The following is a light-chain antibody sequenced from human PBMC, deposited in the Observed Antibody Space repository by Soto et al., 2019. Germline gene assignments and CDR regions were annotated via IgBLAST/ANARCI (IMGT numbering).Light chain of an antibody. Sequence: QSVLTQPRSVSGSPGQSVTLSCTGTGNDVGAYNYVSWYQQHPGRPPKLLIYGVVRWPSGVPDRFSGSKSGNTASLTISGLQAEDEADYFCCSYAGGYTYLFGTGTKLTVL. J-gene: IGLJ1*01. V-gene: IGLV2-11*01. CDR2: GVV. CDR3: CSYAGGYTYL. CDR1: GNDVGAYNY.